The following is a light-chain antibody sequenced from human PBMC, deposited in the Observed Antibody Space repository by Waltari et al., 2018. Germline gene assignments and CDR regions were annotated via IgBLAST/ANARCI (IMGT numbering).Light chain of an antibody. CDR2: AAS. Sequence: DIQITHSPSSLSASVRDRVPIPCRASQGISNALAWYQQKPGKAPKLLLYAASRWESGVPARFSGSGSGTDYTLTISSLQPEDFASYYCQQYYSIALNFGGGTKVEIK. V-gene: IGKV1-NL1*01. CDR1: QGISNA. J-gene: IGKJ4*01. CDR3: QQYYSIALN.